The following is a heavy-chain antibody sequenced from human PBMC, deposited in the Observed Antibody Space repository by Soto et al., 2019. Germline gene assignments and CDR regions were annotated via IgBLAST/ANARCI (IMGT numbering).Heavy chain of an antibody. CDR3: ARDRGTAMTGDAFDV. CDR1: GASISPGHW. Sequence: QVQLQESGPGLVKPSGTLSLTCTVSGASISPGHWWSWVRQSPGKGLEWIGEIYQTGTTDYNPSLKSRVFISVDNSKNQSPLNLRSVTAADTALYYCARDRGTAMTGDAFDVWGRGIMVTVSS. V-gene: IGHV4-4*02. D-gene: IGHD2-21*02. J-gene: IGHJ3*01. CDR2: IYQTGTT.